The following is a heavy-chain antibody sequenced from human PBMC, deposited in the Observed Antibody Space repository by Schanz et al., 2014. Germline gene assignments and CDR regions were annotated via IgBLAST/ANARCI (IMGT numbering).Heavy chain of an antibody. J-gene: IGHJ4*02. D-gene: IGHD1-26*01. CDR3: ARGGATRFDY. CDR1: GFTVTDSY. V-gene: IGHV3-48*02. CDR2: ISSSSSTI. Sequence: EVQLLESGGALMQPGGSLRLSCAASGFTVTDSYMNWVRQAPGRGLEWVSYISSSSSTIYYADSVKGRFTISRDNAKNSLYLQMNSLRDEDTAVYYCARGGATRFDYWGQGTLVTVSS.